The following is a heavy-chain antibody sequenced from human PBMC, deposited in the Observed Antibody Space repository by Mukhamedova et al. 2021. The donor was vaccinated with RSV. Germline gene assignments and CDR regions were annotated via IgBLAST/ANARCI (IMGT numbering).Heavy chain of an antibody. Sequence: GLEWVAVISYDGSNKYYADSVKGRFTISRDNSKNTLYLQMNSLRAEDTAVYYCSRDANYGSASYYFDSWGQGTLVTVSS. J-gene: IGHJ4*02. V-gene: IGHV3-30*04. CDR2: ISYDGSNK. CDR3: SRDANYGSASYYFDS. D-gene: IGHD3-10*01.